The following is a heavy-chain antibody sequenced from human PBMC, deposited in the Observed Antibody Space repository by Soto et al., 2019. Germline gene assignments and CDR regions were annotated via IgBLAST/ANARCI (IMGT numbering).Heavy chain of an antibody. CDR2: INPGNTNT. CDR3: ARAPRGYSSSWYLGDAFDI. Sequence: ASVKVSCKASGYTFTIYAMHWVRQAPGQRLEWMGWINPGNTNTKYSQKFQGRVTITSDTSATTAYMELSSLRSEDTAVYYCARAPRGYSSSWYLGDAFDIWGQGTMVTVSS. D-gene: IGHD6-13*01. CDR1: GYTFTIYA. J-gene: IGHJ3*02. V-gene: IGHV1-3*01.